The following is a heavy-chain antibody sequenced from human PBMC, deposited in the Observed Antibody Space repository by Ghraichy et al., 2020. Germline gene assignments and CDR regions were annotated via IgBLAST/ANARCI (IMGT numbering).Heavy chain of an antibody. J-gene: IGHJ4*02. V-gene: IGHV3-74*01. CDR3: ARDPGGGSGWYVGSDY. CDR1: GFTFSSYW. CDR2: INSDGSST. Sequence: GGSLRLSCAASGFTFSSYWMHWVRQAPGKGLVWVSRINSDGSSTSYADSVKGLFTIARDNAKNTLYLEMNRLRADDTAVYYGARDPGGGSGWYVGSDYWGQGTLVTVSS. D-gene: IGHD6-19*01.